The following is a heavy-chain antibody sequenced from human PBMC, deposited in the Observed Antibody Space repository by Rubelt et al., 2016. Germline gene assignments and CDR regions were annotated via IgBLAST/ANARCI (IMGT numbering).Heavy chain of an antibody. CDR1: GGSFSGYY. V-gene: IGHV4-34*11. D-gene: IGHD3-22*01. Sequence: QVQLQQWGAGLLKPSETLSLTCAVYGGSFSGYYWSWIRQPPGKGLEWIGYIYYSGSTNYNPSLKSRVTISVDTAKNQFSLKLSSVTAADTAGYYCARDHSSGYSDAFDIWGQGTMVTVSS. J-gene: IGHJ3*02. CDR2: IYYSGST. CDR3: ARDHSSGYSDAFDI.